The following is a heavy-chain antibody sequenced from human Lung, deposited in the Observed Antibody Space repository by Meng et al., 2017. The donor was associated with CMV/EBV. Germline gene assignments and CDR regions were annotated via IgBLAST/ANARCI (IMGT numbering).Heavy chain of an antibody. V-gene: IGHV4-34*01. CDR1: GGSFSGYY. Sequence: SXTLSLXCAVYGGSFSGYYWSWIRQPPGKGLEWIGEINHSGSTNYNPSLKSRVTISVDTSKNQFSLKLSSVTAADTAVYYCARGGYCSSTSCYAGRPFDYWGQGTXVTVSS. CDR3: ARGGYCSSTSCYAGRPFDY. D-gene: IGHD2-2*01. CDR2: INHSGST. J-gene: IGHJ4*02.